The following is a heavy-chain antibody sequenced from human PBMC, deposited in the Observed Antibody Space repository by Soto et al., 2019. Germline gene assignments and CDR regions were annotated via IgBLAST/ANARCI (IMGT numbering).Heavy chain of an antibody. CDR3: ARDGEGDGYNFDY. CDR2: ISSSSSTI. V-gene: IGHV3-48*01. CDR1: GVTFSSYS. J-gene: IGHJ4*02. Sequence: EVQLVESGGGLVQPGGSLRLSCAASGVTFSSYSMNWVRQAPGKGLEWVSYISSSSSTIHYADSVKGRFTISRDNAKNSLYLQMNSLRAEDTAVYYCARDGEGDGYNFDYWGQGTLVTVSS. D-gene: IGHD5-12*01.